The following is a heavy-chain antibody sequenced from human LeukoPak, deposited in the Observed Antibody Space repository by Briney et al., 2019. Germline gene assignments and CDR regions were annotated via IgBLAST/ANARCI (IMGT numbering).Heavy chain of an antibody. V-gene: IGHV3-48*03. CDR1: GFTFSSYE. CDR3: ARGDYYGSGSYSIFYGMDV. Sequence: GGSLRLSCAASGFTFSSYEMNWVRQAPGKGLEWVSYISSSGSTIYYADSVKGRFTISRDNAKNSLYLQMNSLGAEDTAVYYCARGDYYGSGSYSIFYGMDVWGKGTTVTVSS. CDR2: ISSSGSTI. D-gene: IGHD3-10*01. J-gene: IGHJ6*04.